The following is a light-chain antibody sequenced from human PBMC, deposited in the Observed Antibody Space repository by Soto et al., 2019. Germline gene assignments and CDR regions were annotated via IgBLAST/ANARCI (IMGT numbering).Light chain of an antibody. V-gene: IGKV3-20*01. CDR2: GAS. CDR1: QSVSSSH. J-gene: IGKJ1*01. CDR3: QQYGSSPWT. Sequence: EIVLTQSPGTLSLSPGERGTLSCRASQSVSSSHLAWYQQKPGQAPRLLIYGASSRATGIPDRFSGSGSGTDFSLTISILEPEEFAVYYCQQYGSSPWTFGQGTKVAVK.